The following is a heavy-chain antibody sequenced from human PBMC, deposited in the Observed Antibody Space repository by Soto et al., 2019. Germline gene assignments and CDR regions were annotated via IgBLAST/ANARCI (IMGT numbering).Heavy chain of an antibody. CDR1: GGSITSSSYY. CDR2: IYYSGRS. D-gene: IGHD6-19*01. V-gene: IGHV4-39*07. J-gene: IGHJ6*02. CDR3: ARGPHIAVTGYYYYGMDV. Sequence: PSETLSLTCTVSGGSITSSSYYWGWIRQPPGKGLEWIGGIYYSGRSYYNPSLKSRVTMSVDTSKNQFSLTLNSVTAADTAVYYCARGPHIAVTGYYYYGMDVWGQGTTVTVSS.